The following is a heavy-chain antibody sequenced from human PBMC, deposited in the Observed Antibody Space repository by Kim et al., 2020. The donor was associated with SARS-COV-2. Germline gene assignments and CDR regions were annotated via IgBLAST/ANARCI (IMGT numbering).Heavy chain of an antibody. V-gene: IGHV4-34*01. Sequence: SETLSLTCAVYGGSFSGYYWSWIRQPPGKGLEWIGEINHSGSTNYNPSLKSRVTISVDTSKNQFSLKLSSVTAADTAVYYCARVHKPAIVVVPAAPGYM. CDR1: GGSFSGYY. J-gene: IGHJ6*03. CDR2: INHSGST. D-gene: IGHD2-2*01. CDR3: ARVHKPAIVVVPAAPGYM.